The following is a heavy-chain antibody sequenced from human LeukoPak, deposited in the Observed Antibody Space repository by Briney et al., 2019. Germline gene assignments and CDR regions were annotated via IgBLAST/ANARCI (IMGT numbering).Heavy chain of an antibody. CDR1: GYTDNRFG. V-gene: IGHV1-18*01. Sequence: ASVKVSCKTSGYTDNRFGIAWARQAPGQGLEWIGWISSDNGNTQYADKLQGRVSMTTDRSTNTAYMEVRSLRSDDTAVYFCANVAKGRYFFYYMDVWGKGTTVTVSS. CDR3: ANVAKGRYFFYYMDV. J-gene: IGHJ6*03. CDR2: ISSDNGNT.